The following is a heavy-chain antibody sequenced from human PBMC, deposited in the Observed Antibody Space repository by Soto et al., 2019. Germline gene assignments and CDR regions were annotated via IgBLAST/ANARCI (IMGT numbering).Heavy chain of an antibody. Sequence: QVQLMQSGAEMRKPGASVRLSCETSGYNFNQYYINWVRQAPGQGLEWMGIINLRGGTTEYAHKFRGRVTVTGDTSTKTAYMELRSLRSEDTAMYFCARGPEDSDVPRWDYWGQGTLVTVSS. CDR3: ARGPEDSDVPRWDY. CDR1: GYNFNQYY. D-gene: IGHD1-26*01. V-gene: IGHV1-46*02. CDR2: INLRGGTT. J-gene: IGHJ4*02.